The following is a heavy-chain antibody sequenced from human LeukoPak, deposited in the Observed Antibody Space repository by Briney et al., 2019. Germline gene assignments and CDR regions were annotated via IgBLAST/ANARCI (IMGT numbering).Heavy chain of an antibody. CDR1: GFTLSSYA. V-gene: IGHV3-23*01. CDR2: ISGSGGST. Sequence: GGSLRLSCAASGFTLSSYAMSWVRQAPGKGLEWVSAISGSGGSTYYADSVKGRFTISRDNSKNTLYLQMNSLRAEDTAVYYCAKSIGYYYRRLNYYFDYWGQGTLVTVSS. J-gene: IGHJ4*02. D-gene: IGHD3-22*01. CDR3: AKSIGYYYRRLNYYFDY.